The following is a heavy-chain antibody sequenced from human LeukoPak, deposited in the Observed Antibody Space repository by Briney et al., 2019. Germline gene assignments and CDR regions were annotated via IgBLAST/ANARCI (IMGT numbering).Heavy chain of an antibody. CDR1: GFNFSSYW. J-gene: IGHJ1*01. Sequence: GSLRLSCAASGFNFSSYWMHWVRQAPGKGLVWVSRIKGDGSTNYADSVKGRFTISRDNAKNTVSLQMNSLRAEDTGVYYCARAPSEIGGYYPEYFRHWGQGTLVTVSS. CDR3: ARAPSEIGGYYPEYFRH. D-gene: IGHD3-22*01. V-gene: IGHV3-74*01. CDR2: IKGDGST.